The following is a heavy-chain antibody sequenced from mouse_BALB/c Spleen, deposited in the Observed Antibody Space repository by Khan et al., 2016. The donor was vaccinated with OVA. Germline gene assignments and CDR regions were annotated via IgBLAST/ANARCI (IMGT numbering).Heavy chain of an antibody. CDR1: GFTFTDYY. Sequence: EVELVESGGGLVQPGGSLRLSCATSGFTFTDYYMNWVRQPPGKALEWLGFIRKKASGYTTEYSPSVKGRFTISRDNSQSILYLQMNTLSAEDSATYSCARVYYGYWFAYWGQGTLVTVSA. J-gene: IGHJ3*01. CDR2: IRKKASGYTT. CDR3: ARVYYGYWFAY. V-gene: IGHV7-3*02. D-gene: IGHD1-2*01.